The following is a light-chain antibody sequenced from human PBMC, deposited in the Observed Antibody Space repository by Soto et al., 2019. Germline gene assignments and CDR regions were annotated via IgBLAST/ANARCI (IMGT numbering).Light chain of an antibody. CDR2: GAA. CDR1: LSISSN. J-gene: IGKJ1*01. V-gene: IGKV3-15*01. CDR3: QQYNDWPRT. Sequence: EILMTQSPATLSVSPGERATLSCRASLSISSNLAWYQQKPGQAPRLLTFGAASRATGIPARFSGSGSETEFTLTISRLQSEDFAVYYCQQYNDWPRTFGQGTKVEIK.